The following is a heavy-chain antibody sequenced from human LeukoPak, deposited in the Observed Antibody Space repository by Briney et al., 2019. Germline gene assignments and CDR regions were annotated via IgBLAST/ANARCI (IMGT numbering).Heavy chain of an antibody. D-gene: IGHD2-15*01. J-gene: IGHJ4*02. Sequence: GASVKFSCKASGYTFTSYGISWVRQAPGQGLEWMGWISAYNGNTNYAQKLQGRVTMTTDTSTNTAYMELRSLTSDDTAVYYCARDDCSGGACSGGYYFDYWGQGSLVVVTA. CDR2: ISAYNGNT. CDR3: ARDDCSGGACSGGYYFDY. CDR1: GYTFTSYG. V-gene: IGHV1-18*01.